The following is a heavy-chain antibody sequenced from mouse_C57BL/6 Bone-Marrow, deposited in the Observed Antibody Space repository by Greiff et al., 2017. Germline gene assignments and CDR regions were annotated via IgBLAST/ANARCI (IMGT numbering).Heavy chain of an antibody. Sequence: QVQLQQPGAELVKPGASVKLSCTASGYTFTSYWMHWVKQRPGQGLEWIGMIYPNSGSTNYNEKFKSKATLTVDKSSRTAYMQLSSLTSEASAVYYCATRLRRGGYWGQGTTLTVSS. CDR3: ATRLRRGGY. CDR1: GYTFTSYW. J-gene: IGHJ2*01. V-gene: IGHV1-64*01. CDR2: IYPNSGST. D-gene: IGHD2-4*01.